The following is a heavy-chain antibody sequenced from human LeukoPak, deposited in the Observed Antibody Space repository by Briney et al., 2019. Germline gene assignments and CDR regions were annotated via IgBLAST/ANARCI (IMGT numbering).Heavy chain of an antibody. D-gene: IGHD6-13*01. V-gene: IGHV3-48*03. CDR2: ISSSGSTI. CDR1: GFTFSSYA. J-gene: IGHJ4*02. Sequence: PGGSLRLSCAASGFTFSSYAMHWVRQAPGKGLEWVSYISSSGSTIYYADSVKGRFTISRDNAKNSLYLQMNSLRAEDTAVYYCARDSGSSWFSDFDYWGQGTLVTVSS. CDR3: ARDSGSSWFSDFDY.